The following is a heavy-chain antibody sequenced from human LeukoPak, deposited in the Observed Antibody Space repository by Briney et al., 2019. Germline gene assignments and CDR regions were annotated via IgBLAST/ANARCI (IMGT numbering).Heavy chain of an antibody. D-gene: IGHD5-18*01. Sequence: PSETLSLTCTVSGYSISSGYYWGWIRQPPGKGLEWIGSIYHSGSTYYNPSLKSRVTISVDTSKNQFSLKLSSVTAADTAVYYCAREWRFGGYSYGSPRSLPDYWGQGTLVTVSS. CDR1: GYSISSGYY. J-gene: IGHJ4*02. CDR3: AREWRFGGYSYGSPRSLPDY. V-gene: IGHV4-38-2*02. CDR2: IYHSGST.